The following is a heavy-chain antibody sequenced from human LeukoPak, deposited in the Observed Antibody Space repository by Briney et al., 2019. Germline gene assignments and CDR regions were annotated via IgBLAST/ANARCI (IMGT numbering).Heavy chain of an antibody. D-gene: IGHD2-2*01. CDR2: IFSGNNA. V-gene: IGHV3-53*01. CDR3: ARDFGLGYCDSTSCYGWFDP. J-gene: IGHJ5*02. Sequence: GGSLRLSCAASGFTVSSKYMGWARQAPGKGLEWASIIFSGNNAYYVDSVKGRFTISRDNSKNTVYLQMNSLRAEDTAVYYCARDFGLGYCDSTSCYGWFDPWGQGTLVTVSS. CDR1: GFTVSSKY.